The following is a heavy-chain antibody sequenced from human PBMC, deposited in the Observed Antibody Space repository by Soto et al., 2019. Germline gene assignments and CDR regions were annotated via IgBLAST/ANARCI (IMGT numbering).Heavy chain of an antibody. J-gene: IGHJ1*01. Sequence: SETLSLTCTVSGGSISSSSYYWGWIRQPPGKGLEWIGSIYYSGSTYYNPSLKSRVTISVDTSKNQFSLKLSSVTAADTAVYYCASTVGPAGRYFQHWGQGTLVTVSS. CDR1: GGSISSSSYY. D-gene: IGHD2-15*01. V-gene: IGHV4-39*01. CDR3: ASTVGPAGRYFQH. CDR2: IYYSGST.